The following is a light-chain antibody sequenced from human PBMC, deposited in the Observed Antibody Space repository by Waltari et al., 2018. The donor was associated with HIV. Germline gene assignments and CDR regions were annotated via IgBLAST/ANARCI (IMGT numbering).Light chain of an antibody. Sequence: DTQMTQSPSTLSASIGDRVPITCRSRQNTGRWLAWYQQKPGKAPNLLMYEASILETGVPSRFSGSGFGTEFTLTISGLQPDDFATYYCQQNNGLFGPGTKVE. CDR1: QNTGRW. CDR2: EAS. CDR3: QQNNGL. V-gene: IGKV1-5*01. J-gene: IGKJ4*01.